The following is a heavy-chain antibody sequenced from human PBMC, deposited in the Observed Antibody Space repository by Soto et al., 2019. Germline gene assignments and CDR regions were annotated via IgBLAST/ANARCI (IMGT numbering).Heavy chain of an antibody. Sequence: QLQLQESGPGLVKPSETLSLTCTVSGGSISSSSYYWGWIRQPPGKGLEWIGSIYYSGSTYYNPSLKSRVTISVDTSKNQFSLKLSSVTAADTAVYYGARHLSRSTVTTNSGDYWGQGTLVTVSS. V-gene: IGHV4-39*01. CDR1: GGSISSSSYY. D-gene: IGHD4-17*01. J-gene: IGHJ4*02. CDR3: ARHLSRSTVTTNSGDY. CDR2: IYYSGST.